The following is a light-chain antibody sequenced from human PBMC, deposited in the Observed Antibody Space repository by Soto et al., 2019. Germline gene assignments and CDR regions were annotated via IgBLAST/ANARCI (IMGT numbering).Light chain of an antibody. Sequence: QSALTQPASVPGSPGQSITISCTGTNSDIGGYNYVSWYQQHPDKAPQLIISDVSNRPSGVSNRFSGSKSGNTASLTISALQAEDEADYYCSSYTSITTSGVFGGGTKLTVL. CDR1: NSDIGGYNY. J-gene: IGLJ3*02. CDR3: SSYTSITTSGV. V-gene: IGLV2-14*01. CDR2: DVS.